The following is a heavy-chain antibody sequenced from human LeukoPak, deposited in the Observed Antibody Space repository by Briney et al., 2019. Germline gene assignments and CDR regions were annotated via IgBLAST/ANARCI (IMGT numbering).Heavy chain of an antibody. CDR2: TKQDGSEK. CDR1: GFTFSSYW. V-gene: IGHV3-7*01. D-gene: IGHD3-22*01. Sequence: GGSLRLSCAASGFTFSSYWMNWVRQAPGKGLEWVANTKQDGSEKYYVDSVKGRFTISRDNAKNTLYLQMNSLRAEDTAVYYCAKADSSGYYPGIVGYWGQGTLVTVSS. J-gene: IGHJ4*02. CDR3: AKADSSGYYPGIVGY.